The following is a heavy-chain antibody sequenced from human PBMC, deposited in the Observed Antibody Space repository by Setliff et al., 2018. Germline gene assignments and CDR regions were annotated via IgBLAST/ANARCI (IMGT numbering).Heavy chain of an antibody. J-gene: IGHJ6*02. CDR1: GGSIMNYF. CDR2: VYYTGNT. Sequence: TSETLSLTCTVSGGSIMNYFWSWIRQPPGKGLEWVGYVYYTGNTNYNPSLKSRLTISVDPSKNQVSLELKSATTADTAVYYCARGRTAYNYGMDVWGQGTTVTVSS. D-gene: IGHD5-18*01. CDR3: ARGRTAYNYGMDV. V-gene: IGHV4-59*01.